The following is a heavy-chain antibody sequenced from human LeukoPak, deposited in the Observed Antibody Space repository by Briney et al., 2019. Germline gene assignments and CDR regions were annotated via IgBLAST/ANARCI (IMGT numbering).Heavy chain of an antibody. V-gene: IGHV6-1*01. D-gene: IGHD2-21*01. CDR2: TYYRSKWYN. CDR1: EDSVSSNSAA. Sequence: SQTLSLTCAISEDSVSSNSAAWNWIRQSPSRGLEWLGRTYYRSKWYNDYAVSVKSRITINPDTSKNQFSLQLNSVTPEDTAVYYCARSLLGFFSPLSGVIDYWGQGTLVTVSS. J-gene: IGHJ4*02. CDR3: ARSLLGFFSPLSGVIDY.